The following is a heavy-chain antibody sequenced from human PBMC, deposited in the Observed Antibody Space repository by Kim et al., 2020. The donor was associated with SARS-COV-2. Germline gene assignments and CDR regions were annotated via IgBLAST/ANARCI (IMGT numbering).Heavy chain of an antibody. D-gene: IGHD3-10*01. Sequence: ASVKVSCKASGYTFTSYAMHWVRQAPGQRLEWMGWINAGNGHTKYSQKFQGRVTITRDTSASTAYMELSSLRSEDTAVYYCARDNTYADAGQHYDYGMDV. CDR3: ARDNTYADAGQHYDYGMDV. CDR1: GYTFTSYA. J-gene: IGHJ6*01. V-gene: IGHV1-3*01. CDR2: INAGNGHT.